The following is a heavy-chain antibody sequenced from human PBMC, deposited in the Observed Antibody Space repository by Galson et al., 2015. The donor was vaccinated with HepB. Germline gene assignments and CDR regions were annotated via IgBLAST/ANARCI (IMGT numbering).Heavy chain of an antibody. D-gene: IGHD3-22*01. CDR1: AHTFTTYY. J-gene: IGHJ3*02. CDR2: IHPNSGGT. Sequence: SVKVSCKASAHTFTTYYIHWVRQAPGQGLEWMGWIHPNSGGTNYAQKFQDWVTMTRDTSISTAYMELRRLTSDDTAVYYCARAHPNMYDSSGSRINAFDIWGQGTMVTVSS. V-gene: IGHV1-2*04. CDR3: ARAHPNMYDSSGSRINAFDI.